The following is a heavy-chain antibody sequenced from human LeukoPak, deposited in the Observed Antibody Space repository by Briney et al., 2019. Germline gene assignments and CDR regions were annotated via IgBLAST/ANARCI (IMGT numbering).Heavy chain of an antibody. J-gene: IGHJ4*02. V-gene: IGHV1-3*01. CDR1: GYTFTSYA. CDR3: ARAGGGVRDSSYFDY. Sequence: ASVKVSCKASGYTFTSYAMHRVRQAPGQRLEWMGWINAGNGNTKYSQKFQGRVTITRDTSASTAYMELSSLRSEDTAVYYCARAGGGVRDSSYFDYWGQGTLVTVSS. CDR2: INAGNGNT. D-gene: IGHD3-22*01.